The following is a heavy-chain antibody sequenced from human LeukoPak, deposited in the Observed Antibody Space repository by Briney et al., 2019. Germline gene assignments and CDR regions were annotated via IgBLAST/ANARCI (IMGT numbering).Heavy chain of an antibody. Sequence: GGSLRLSRAASGFTFRSYAMSWVRHAPGKGLEWVSVFSGSGGSTYSAESVKGRFTISRDNSKNTLYLQMNSLRVEDTAVYYCAKGPRASGWTYFDYWGQGTLVTVSS. CDR1: GFTFRSYA. V-gene: IGHV3-23*01. J-gene: IGHJ4*02. D-gene: IGHD6-19*01. CDR2: FSGSGGST. CDR3: AKGPRASGWTYFDY.